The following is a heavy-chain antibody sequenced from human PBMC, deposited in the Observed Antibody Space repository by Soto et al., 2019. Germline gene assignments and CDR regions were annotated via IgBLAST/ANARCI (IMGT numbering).Heavy chain of an antibody. J-gene: IGHJ4*02. Sequence: QVKLVESGGGVVQPGKSLRLSCAASGFSFEYYAIHWVRQAPGKGLEWVAIISDAGSTRNYAESVKGRFTISRDNSKNTVYLQMNSLIPDDTAVYYCVREGPYGSVSPPDRWGQGSLVTVSS. V-gene: IGHV3-30-3*01. CDR2: ISDAGSTR. CDR3: VREGPYGSVSPPDR. CDR1: GFSFEYYA. D-gene: IGHD4-17*01.